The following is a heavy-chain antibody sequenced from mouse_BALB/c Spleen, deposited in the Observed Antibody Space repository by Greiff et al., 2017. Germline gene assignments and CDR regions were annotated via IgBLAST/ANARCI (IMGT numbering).Heavy chain of an antibody. CDR2: IWAGGST. CDR3: ARGLWSLYYYALDY. D-gene: IGHD1-1*02. V-gene: IGHV2-9*02. Sequence: VQLVESGPGLVAPSQSLSITCTVSGFSLTSYGVHWVRQPPGKGLEWLGVIWAGGSTNYNSALMSRLSISKDNSKSQVFLKMNSLQTDDTAMYYCARGLWSLYYYALDYWGQGTSVTVSS. CDR1: GFSLTSYG. J-gene: IGHJ4*01.